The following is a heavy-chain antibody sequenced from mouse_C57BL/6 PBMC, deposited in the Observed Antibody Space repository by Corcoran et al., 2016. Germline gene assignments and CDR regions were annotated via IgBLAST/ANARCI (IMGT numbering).Heavy chain of an antibody. V-gene: IGHV1-85*01. CDR2: IYPRYGST. Sequence: QVQLQQSGPELVKPGASVKLSCKASGYTFTSYDINWVKQRPGQGLEWIGWIYPRYGSTKYNEKFKGKATLTVDTSSSTAYMELHSLTSEDSAVYFCARDDYYGSDYAMDYWGQGTSVTVSS. CDR1: GYTFTSYD. D-gene: IGHD1-1*01. CDR3: ARDDYYGSDYAMDY. J-gene: IGHJ4*01.